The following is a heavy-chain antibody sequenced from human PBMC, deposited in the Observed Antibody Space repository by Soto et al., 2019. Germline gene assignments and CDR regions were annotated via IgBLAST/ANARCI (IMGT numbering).Heavy chain of an antibody. D-gene: IGHD2-15*01. CDR2: ITGIDGRT. V-gene: IGHV3-23*01. CDR1: GFTFGNYA. J-gene: IGHJ5*02. CDR3: AKDRGPYRSGGICYPPSWFDP. Sequence: PGGSLRLSCVGSGFTFGNYAMSWVRQAPGKGLEWVSSITGIDGRTYYADSVKGRFTISRDNPKNTLYLQMNNLRAEDTAMFYCAKDRGPYRSGGICYPPSWFDPWGQGTQVTVSS.